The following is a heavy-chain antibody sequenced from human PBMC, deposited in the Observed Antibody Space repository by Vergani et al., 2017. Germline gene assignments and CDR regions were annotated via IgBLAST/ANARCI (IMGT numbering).Heavy chain of an antibody. J-gene: IGHJ4*02. Sequence: QVQLVESGGGVVQPGRSLRLSCAASGFTFSSYGMHWVRQAPGKGLEWVAVIWYDGSNKYYADSVKGRFTISRDNSKNTLYLQMNSLRAEDTAVYYCAKDPLVGRGGDYFDYWGQGTLVTVSS. D-gene: IGHD1-26*01. CDR1: GFTFSSYG. V-gene: IGHV3-33*06. CDR3: AKDPLVGRGGDYFDY. CDR2: IWYDGSNK.